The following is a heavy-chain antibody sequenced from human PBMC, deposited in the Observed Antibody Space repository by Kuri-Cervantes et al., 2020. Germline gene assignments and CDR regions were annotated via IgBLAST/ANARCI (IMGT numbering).Heavy chain of an antibody. CDR1: GFTFSNAW. V-gene: IGHV3-15*01. Sequence: GGSLRLSCAASGFTFSNAWMTWVRQAPGKGLEWVGRIKSRDDGGTTDYAAPVKGRFTISRDDSTSTLYLQMSSLKTEDTAVYYCTLGSSEWGLSNSWGQGALVTVSS. CDR3: TLGSSEWGLSNS. CDR2: IKSRDDGGTT. D-gene: IGHD6-19*01. J-gene: IGHJ4*02.